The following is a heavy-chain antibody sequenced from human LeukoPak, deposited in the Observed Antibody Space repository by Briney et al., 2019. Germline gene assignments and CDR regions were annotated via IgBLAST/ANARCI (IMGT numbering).Heavy chain of an antibody. V-gene: IGHV1-3*01. Sequence: ASVKVSCKASGYTFTSYAMHWVRQAPGQRLEWMGWIDAGNGNTKYSQKFQGRVTITRDTSASTAYMELSSLRSEDTAVYYCARDLGSGWFDYWGQGTLVTVSS. D-gene: IGHD6-19*01. J-gene: IGHJ4*02. CDR1: GYTFTSYA. CDR3: ARDLGSGWFDY. CDR2: IDAGNGNT.